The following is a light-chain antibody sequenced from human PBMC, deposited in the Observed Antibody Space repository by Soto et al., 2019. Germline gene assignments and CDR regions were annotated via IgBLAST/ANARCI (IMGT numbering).Light chain of an antibody. V-gene: IGKV1-39*01. J-gene: IGKJ5*01. CDR3: QQSYSPPPIT. Sequence: DIQMTQSPSSLSASLGDRVTITCRARKTISNYLNWYQKQPGKAHQLLIYAASTLQGAVPSRFSGSGSGTDFTFAICSLQPEDAATYYCQQSYSPPPITFGQGTRLEIK. CDR1: KTISNY. CDR2: AAS.